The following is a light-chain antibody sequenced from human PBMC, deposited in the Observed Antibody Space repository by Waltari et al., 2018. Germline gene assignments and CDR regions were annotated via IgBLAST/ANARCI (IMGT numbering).Light chain of an antibody. J-gene: IGKJ4*01. CDR3: QQRSNWLT. CDR2: DAS. V-gene: IGKV3-11*01. CDR1: QSVSSY. Sequence: PGERATLSCRACQSVSSYLAWYQQKPGQAPRLLIYDASNRATGIPARFSGSGSGTDFTLTISSLEPEDFAVYYCQQRSNWLTFGGGTKVEIK.